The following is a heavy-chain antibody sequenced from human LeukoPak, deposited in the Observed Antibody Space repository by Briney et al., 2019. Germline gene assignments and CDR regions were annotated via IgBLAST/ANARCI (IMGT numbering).Heavy chain of an antibody. D-gene: IGHD6-13*01. J-gene: IGHJ4*02. CDR2: IGWNSGGI. Sequence: GGSLRLSCAASGFTFDDHATHWVRQAPGKGLEWVSVIGWNSGGIDYADSVKGRFTISRDNAKNSLYLQMNSLRAEDTALYYCAKAGTVPFFDCWGQGTLVTVSS. CDR1: GFTFDDHA. V-gene: IGHV3-9*01. CDR3: AKAGTVPFFDC.